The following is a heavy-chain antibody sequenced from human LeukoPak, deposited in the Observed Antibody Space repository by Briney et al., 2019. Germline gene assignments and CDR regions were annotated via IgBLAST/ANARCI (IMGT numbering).Heavy chain of an antibody. V-gene: IGHV3-7*01. Sequence: GGSLRLSCGASGFTFSNHWMGWVRQAPENGLEWVAIMNVDGSDKYHLDSVKGRFTISRDNAKNTLYLQMSSLRVEDTALYYCTRGDGRGRSDGAIWGPGTLVTVSS. CDR1: GFTFSNHW. D-gene: IGHD5-18*01. CDR3: TRGDGRGRSDGAI. CDR2: MNVDGSDK. J-gene: IGHJ4*02.